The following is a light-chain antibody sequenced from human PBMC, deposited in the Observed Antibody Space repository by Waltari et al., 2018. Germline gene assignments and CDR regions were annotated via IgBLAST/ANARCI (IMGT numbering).Light chain of an antibody. CDR1: SSDVGGYNY. CDR2: DVN. J-gene: IGLJ2*01. Sequence: QSALTPPRSVSGSPGQSVTISCTGTSSDVGGYNYVSWYQQHPGKAPKLMIHDVNKRPSGVPDRFSGSKSGNTASLTISGLQAEDEADYYCCSYAGSYIFGVFGGGTKLTVL. V-gene: IGLV2-11*01. CDR3: CSYAGSYIFGV.